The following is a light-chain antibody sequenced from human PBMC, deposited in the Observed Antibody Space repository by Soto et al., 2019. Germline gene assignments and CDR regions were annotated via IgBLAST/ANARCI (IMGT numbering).Light chain of an antibody. Sequence: EIVMTQSPATLSVSPGERATLSCRASQSVSSNLAWYQQKPGQAPRLLICGASTRVTGIPARFSGSGSGTEFTLTISSLQSEDFAVYYCQQYDNWPPWTFGQGTKVEIK. CDR3: QQYDNWPPWT. V-gene: IGKV3-15*01. J-gene: IGKJ1*01. CDR1: QSVSSN. CDR2: GAS.